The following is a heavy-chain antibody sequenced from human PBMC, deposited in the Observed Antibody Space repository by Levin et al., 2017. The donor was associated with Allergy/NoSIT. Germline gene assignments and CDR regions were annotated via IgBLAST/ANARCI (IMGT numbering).Heavy chain of an antibody. V-gene: IGHV3-7*04. D-gene: IGHD2-8*02. Sequence: ASVKVSCAASGFTFSSYWMSWVRQAPGKGLEWVANTKHDGSEKYYVDSVKGRFTISRDNAKNSVYLQMNSLRVDDTAVYYCARNWRSAFDIWGQGTMVTVSS. J-gene: IGHJ3*02. CDR2: TKHDGSEK. CDR1: GFTFSSYW. CDR3: ARNWRSAFDI.